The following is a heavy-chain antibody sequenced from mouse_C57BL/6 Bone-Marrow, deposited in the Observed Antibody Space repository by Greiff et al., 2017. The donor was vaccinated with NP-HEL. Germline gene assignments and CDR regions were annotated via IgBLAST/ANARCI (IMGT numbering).Heavy chain of an antibody. CDR2: IYPGDGDT. CDR1: GYAFSSSW. J-gene: IGHJ1*03. Sequence: QVQLQQPGPELVKPGASVKISCKASGYAFSSSWMNWVKQRPGKGLEWIGRIYPGDGDTNYNGKFKGKATLTADKSSSTAYMQLSSLTSEDSAVYFCARLKLITTVVATEYFDVWGTGTTVTVSS. D-gene: IGHD1-1*01. V-gene: IGHV1-82*01. CDR3: ARLKLITTVVATEYFDV.